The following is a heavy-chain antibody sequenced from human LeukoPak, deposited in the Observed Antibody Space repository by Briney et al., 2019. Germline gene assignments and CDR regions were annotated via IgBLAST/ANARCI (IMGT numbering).Heavy chain of an antibody. Sequence: GGSLRLSCAASGFTFSSYWMHWVRPAPGKGLVWVSRINSDGSSTSYADSVKGRFTISRDNAKNTLYLQMNSLRAEDTAVYYCARARAGPGFDYWGQGTLVTVSS. D-gene: IGHD1-14*01. J-gene: IGHJ4*02. CDR1: GFTFSSYW. CDR2: INSDGSST. V-gene: IGHV3-74*01. CDR3: ARARAGPGFDY.